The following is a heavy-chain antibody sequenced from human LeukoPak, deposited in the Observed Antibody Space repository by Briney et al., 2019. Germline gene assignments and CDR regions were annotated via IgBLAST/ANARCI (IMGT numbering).Heavy chain of an antibody. CDR3: ARANFEYDSSGDYFLDY. Sequence: GGSLRLSCAASGFTFSSYAMHWVRQAQGEGLEGVAVISYDGSNKYYADSVKGRFTISRDNSKNTVYVQMNSLRAEDTAVYYCARANFEYDSSGDYFLDYWGQGTLVTVSS. D-gene: IGHD3-22*01. V-gene: IGHV3-30-3*01. CDR2: ISYDGSNK. J-gene: IGHJ4*02. CDR1: GFTFSSYA.